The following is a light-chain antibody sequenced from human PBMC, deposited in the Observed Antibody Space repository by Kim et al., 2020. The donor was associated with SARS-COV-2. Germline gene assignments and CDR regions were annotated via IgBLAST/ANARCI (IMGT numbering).Light chain of an antibody. CDR2: KTS. CDR1: QSISSW. CDR3: QQYGGYSWT. Sequence: PSVGDKVTITCRASQSISSWLAWYQQKPGKAPKLLIYKTSTLESGVPSRFSGSGSGTEFTLTITSLQPDDFATYFCQQYGGYSWTFGQGTKVDIK. V-gene: IGKV1-5*03. J-gene: IGKJ1*01.